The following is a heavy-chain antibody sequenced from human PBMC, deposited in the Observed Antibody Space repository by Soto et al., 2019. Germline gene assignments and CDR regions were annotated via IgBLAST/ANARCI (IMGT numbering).Heavy chain of an antibody. D-gene: IGHD3-9*01. Sequence: PSQTLSLTCAISGDSVSSNNAAWNWIRQSPSRGLGWLGRTYYRSRCYNGYAASVKGRLTINPDTSTTQISLQLHSVTPETAAVYDCAREAKWLSYDILSLCDLDVWGQGTTVTVYS. CDR2: TYYRSRCYN. CDR1: GDSVSSNNAA. V-gene: IGHV6-1*01. J-gene: IGHJ6*02. CDR3: AREAKWLSYDILSLCDLDV.